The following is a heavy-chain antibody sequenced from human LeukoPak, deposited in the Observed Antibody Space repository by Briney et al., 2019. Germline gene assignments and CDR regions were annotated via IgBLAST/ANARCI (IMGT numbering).Heavy chain of an antibody. D-gene: IGHD2-2*01. V-gene: IGHV3-20*04. Sequence: PGGSLRLSCAASGFTFDDYGMSWVRQAPGKGLEWVSGITSNGDNTGYADSVKGRFTISRDNAENSLYLQMNSLRAEDAAFYYCARGGYCGSTNCYGIDYWGRGTLVTVSS. J-gene: IGHJ4*02. CDR2: ITSNGDNT. CDR1: GFTFDDYG. CDR3: ARGGYCGSTNCYGIDY.